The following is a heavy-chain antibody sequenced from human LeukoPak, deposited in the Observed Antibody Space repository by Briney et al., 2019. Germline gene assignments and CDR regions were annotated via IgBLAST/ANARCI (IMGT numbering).Heavy chain of an antibody. Sequence: ASVKVSCKASGYTFTGYYMHWVRQAPGQGLEWMGWINPNSGGTNYAQKFQGRVTMTRDTSISTAYMELSRLRPDDTAVYYCARDGSFGVVTPFYYYYMDVWGKGTTVTVSS. J-gene: IGHJ6*03. CDR3: ARDGSFGVVTPFYYYYMDV. V-gene: IGHV1-2*02. CDR1: GYTFTGYY. CDR2: INPNSGGT. D-gene: IGHD3-3*01.